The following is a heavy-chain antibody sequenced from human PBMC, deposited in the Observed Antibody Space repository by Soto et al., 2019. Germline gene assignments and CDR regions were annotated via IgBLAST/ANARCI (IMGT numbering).Heavy chain of an antibody. D-gene: IGHD2-2*01. CDR3: ARLEVPVAKYPVDY. CDR1: GYIFTSYW. V-gene: IGHV5-51*01. J-gene: IGHJ4*02. Sequence: PGESLKISCKGSGYIFTSYWIGWVRQMPGKGLEWMGIIYPGDSDTRYSPSFQGLVTISADKAISTAYLQWSSLKASDTAMYYCARLEVPVAKYPVDYWAQGTLVTVSS. CDR2: IYPGDSDT.